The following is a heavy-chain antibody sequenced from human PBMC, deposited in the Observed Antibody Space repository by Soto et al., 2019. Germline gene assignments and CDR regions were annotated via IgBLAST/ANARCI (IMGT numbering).Heavy chain of an antibody. V-gene: IGHV3-30-3*01. CDR2: ISYYGSNK. CDR3: ARDQVRTLKSIAAAALYYYYGMDV. Sequence: GGSLRLSCAASGFTFSSYAMHWVRQAPGKGLEGVAVISYYGSNKYYADSVKGRFTISRDNSKNTLYLQMNSLRAEDTAVYYCARDQVRTLKSIAAAALYYYYGMDVWGQGTTVTVSS. CDR1: GFTFSSYA. D-gene: IGHD6-13*01. J-gene: IGHJ6*02.